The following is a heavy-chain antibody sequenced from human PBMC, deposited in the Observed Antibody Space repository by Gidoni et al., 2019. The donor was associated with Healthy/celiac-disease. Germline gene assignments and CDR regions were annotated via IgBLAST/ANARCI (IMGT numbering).Heavy chain of an antibody. V-gene: IGHV4-34*01. CDR2: INHSGST. J-gene: IGHJ4*02. Sequence: QVQLQQCGAGLLKPSETLSLTCAVYGGSFSGYYWSWIRQPPGKGLEWIGEINHSGSTNYNPSLKSRVTISVDTSKNQFSLKLSSVTAADTAVYYCAREEPAAAAGGVYWGQGTLVTVSS. CDR3: AREEPAAAAGGVY. CDR1: GGSFSGYY. D-gene: IGHD6-13*01.